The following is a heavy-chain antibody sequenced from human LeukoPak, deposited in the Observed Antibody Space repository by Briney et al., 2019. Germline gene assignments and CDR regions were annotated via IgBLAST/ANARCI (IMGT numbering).Heavy chain of an antibody. CDR1: GGSFSGYY. J-gene: IGHJ4*02. D-gene: IGHD3-3*01. CDR2: INHSGST. CDR3: ARHGGDFWSGYRLFDY. V-gene: IGHV4-34*01. Sequence: SETLSLTCAVYGGSFSGYYWSWIRQPPGKGLEWIGEINHSGSTNYNPSLKSRVTISVDTSKNQFSLKLSSVTAADTAVYYCARHGGDFWSGYRLFDYWGQGTLVTVSS.